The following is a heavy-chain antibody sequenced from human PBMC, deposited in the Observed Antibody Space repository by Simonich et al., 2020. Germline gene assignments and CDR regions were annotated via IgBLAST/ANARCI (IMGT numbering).Heavy chain of an antibody. D-gene: IGHD3-16*01. CDR1: VWSFSGYY. J-gene: IGHJ3*02. V-gene: IGHV4-34*01. Sequence: QVQLQQWGAGLLKPSETLSLPCAFYVWSFSGYYLGWIRQPPGKGLEWYGEINHSGSTNHNPSLKRRVTISVDTSKNQFSLKLSSVTAADTAVYYCARPLGIVWAFDIWGQGTMVTVSS. CDR2: INHSGST. CDR3: ARPLGIVWAFDI.